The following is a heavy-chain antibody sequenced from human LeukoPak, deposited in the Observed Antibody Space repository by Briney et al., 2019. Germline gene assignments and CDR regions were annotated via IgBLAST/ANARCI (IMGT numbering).Heavy chain of an antibody. CDR1: GFTFSSYS. D-gene: IGHD2-8*01. J-gene: IGHJ4*02. CDR2: ISSSSSTI. CDR3: AKVGASEWSIVLGPIKY. V-gene: IGHV3-48*01. Sequence: GGSLRLSCAASGFTFSSYSMNWVRQAPGKGLEWVSYISSSSSTIYYADSVKGRFTISRDNAKNTLHLQMSSLRAEDTAVYYCAKVGASEWSIVLGPIKYWGQGTLVSVSS.